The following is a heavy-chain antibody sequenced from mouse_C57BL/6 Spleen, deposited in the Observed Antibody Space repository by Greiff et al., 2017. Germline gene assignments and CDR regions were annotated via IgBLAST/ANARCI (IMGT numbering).Heavy chain of an antibody. CDR1: GYTFTDYE. Sequence: VQLQESGAELVRPGASVTLSCKASGYTFTDYEMHWVQQTPVHGLEWIGAIDPETGGTAYNQKFKGKAILTADKSSSTAYMELRSLTAEDSAVYYWTRDYDGYWGQGTTLTVSS. J-gene: IGHJ2*01. V-gene: IGHV1-15*01. CDR2: IDPETGGT. D-gene: IGHD2-4*01. CDR3: TRDYDGY.